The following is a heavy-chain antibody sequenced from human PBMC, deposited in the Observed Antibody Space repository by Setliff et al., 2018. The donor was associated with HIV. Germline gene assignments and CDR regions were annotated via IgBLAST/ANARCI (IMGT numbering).Heavy chain of an antibody. CDR3: AVLTHYYGSGSSGPTDYYYYMDV. CDR1: GGSISSSTYY. D-gene: IGHD3-10*01. J-gene: IGHJ6*03. CDR2: IYYSGST. V-gene: IGHV4-39*01. Sequence: PSETLSLTCTVSGGSISSSTYYWGWIRQPPGKGLEWIGTIYYSGSTYYNPSLKSRLTISVDTSKNQFSLKLSSVTAADTAVYYCAVLTHYYGSGSSGPTDYYYYMDVWGKGTTVTVSS.